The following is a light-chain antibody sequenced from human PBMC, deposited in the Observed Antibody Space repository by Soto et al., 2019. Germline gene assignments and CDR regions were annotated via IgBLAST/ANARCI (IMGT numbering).Light chain of an antibody. CDR3: CSFAGSHTWV. CDR1: SDDVGTFNL. Sequence: QSALTQPASLSGSPGQSITISCTGTSDDVGTFNLVSWYQQHPHKAPKLLIYESYKRPSGVSTRFSASLSDNTASLTISGLLAEDEAAYYCCSFAGSHTWVFGGGTKLTVL. CDR2: ESY. J-gene: IGLJ3*02. V-gene: IGLV2-23*01.